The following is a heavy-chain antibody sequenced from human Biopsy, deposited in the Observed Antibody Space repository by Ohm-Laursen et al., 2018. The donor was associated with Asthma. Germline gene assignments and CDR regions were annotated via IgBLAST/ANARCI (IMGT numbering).Heavy chain of an antibody. CDR1: GFTFSDYY. CDR3: ARDEAVVVPAAIPGNWFDP. D-gene: IGHD2-2*01. Sequence: SLRLSCTASGFTFSDYYMSWIRQAPGKGLEWVAVISYDGSNKYYADSVKGRFTISRDNSKNTLYLQMNSLRAEDTAVYYCARDEAVVVPAAIPGNWFDPWGQGTLVTVSS. V-gene: IGHV3-30*03. J-gene: IGHJ5*02. CDR2: ISYDGSNK.